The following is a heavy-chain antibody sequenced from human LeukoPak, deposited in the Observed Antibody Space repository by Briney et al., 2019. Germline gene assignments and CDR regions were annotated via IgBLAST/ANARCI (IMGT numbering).Heavy chain of an antibody. CDR1: GFSFTSYG. Sequence: GGSLRLSCAASGFSFTSYGMHWVRQAPGKGLEWVSVIYSGGSTYYADSVKGRFTISRDNSKNTLYLQMNSLRAEDTAVYYCARSYYYDSSGYYVYWGQGTLVTVSS. J-gene: IGHJ4*02. CDR2: IYSGGST. D-gene: IGHD3-22*01. CDR3: ARSYYYDSSGYYVY. V-gene: IGHV3-NL1*01.